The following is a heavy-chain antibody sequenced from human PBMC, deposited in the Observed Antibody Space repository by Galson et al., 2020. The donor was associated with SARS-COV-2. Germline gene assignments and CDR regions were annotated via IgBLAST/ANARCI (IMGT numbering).Heavy chain of an antibody. Sequence: SETLSLTCTLSGDSISSYYWSWIRQPPGKGLEWIGNIHYTGSTHYNPSHKSRGPISLYTSKKQFSLNVSSVTAADTAVYYCARNYGDSGYWGQGTLVTVSS. V-gene: IGHV4-59*01. CDR3: ARNYGDSGY. J-gene: IGHJ4*02. CDR2: IHYTGST. CDR1: GDSISSYY. D-gene: IGHD4-17*01.